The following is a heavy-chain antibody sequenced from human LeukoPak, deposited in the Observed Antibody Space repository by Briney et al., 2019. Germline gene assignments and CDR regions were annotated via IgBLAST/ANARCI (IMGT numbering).Heavy chain of an antibody. J-gene: IGHJ4*02. D-gene: IGHD4/OR15-4a*01. CDR3: AKIGANVGF. CDR2: IRNSGNTI. Sequence: GGSLRLSCAVSGFTLSSYNMNWVRQAPGKGLEWVSYIRNSGNTIYYADSVKGRFTISRDPAKNSLYLQMNSLRAEDTAVYYCAKIGANVGFWGQGTLVTVSS. V-gene: IGHV3-48*01. CDR1: GFTLSSYN.